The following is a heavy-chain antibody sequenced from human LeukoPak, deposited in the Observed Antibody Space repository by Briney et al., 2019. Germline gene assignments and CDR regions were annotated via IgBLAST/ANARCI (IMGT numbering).Heavy chain of an antibody. CDR3: ARAVGYDEYFQH. CDR2: IYHSGST. CDR1: GGSISSGGYY. D-gene: IGHD1-1*01. V-gene: IGHV4-30-2*01. J-gene: IGHJ1*01. Sequence: PSETLSLTCTVSGGSISSGGYYWSWIRQPPGKGLEWIGYIYHSGSTYYNPSLKSRVTISVDRSKNQFSLKLSSVTAADTAVYYCARAVGYDEYFQHWGQGTLVTVSS.